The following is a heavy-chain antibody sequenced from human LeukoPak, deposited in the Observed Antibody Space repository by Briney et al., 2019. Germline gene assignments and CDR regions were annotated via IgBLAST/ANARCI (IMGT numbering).Heavy chain of an antibody. J-gene: IGHJ4*02. D-gene: IGHD2-2*01. CDR3: TSGGYCSSTSCYGEN. V-gene: IGHV3-23*01. Sequence: GGSLRLSCAASGFTFSSYAMSWVRQAPGKGLEWVSAISGSGGSTYYADSVKGRFTISRDNSKSTLSLQMNSLRAEDTAVYYCTSGGYCSSTSCYGENWGQGTLVTVSS. CDR1: GFTFSSYA. CDR2: ISGSGGST.